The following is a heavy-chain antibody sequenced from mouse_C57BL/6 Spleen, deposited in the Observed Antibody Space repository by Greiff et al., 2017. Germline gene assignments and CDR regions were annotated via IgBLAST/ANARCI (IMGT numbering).Heavy chain of an antibody. D-gene: IGHD1-1*01. Sequence: EVKLVESGPELVKPGASVKISCKASGYSFTDYNMNWVKQSNGKSLEWIGVINPNYGTTSYNQKFKGKATLTVDQSSSTAYMQLNSLTSEDSAVYYCARWYYGSSYAMDYWGQGTSVTVSS. CDR1: GYSFTDYN. V-gene: IGHV1-39*01. J-gene: IGHJ4*01. CDR2: INPNYGTT. CDR3: ARWYYGSSYAMDY.